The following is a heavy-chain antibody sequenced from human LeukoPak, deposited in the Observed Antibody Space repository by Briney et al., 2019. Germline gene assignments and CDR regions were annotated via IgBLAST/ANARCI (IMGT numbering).Heavy chain of an antibody. CDR2: ISGSGGST. J-gene: IGHJ6*03. CDR1: GFTFSSYG. V-gene: IGHV3-23*01. D-gene: IGHD3-10*01. Sequence: QSGGSLRLSCAASGFTFSSYGMSWVRQAPGKGLEWVSAISGSGGSTYYADSVKGRFTISRDISKNTLYLQMNSLRAEDTAVYYCARVLSGRGSLYDYYYYMDVWGKGTTVTISS. CDR3: ARVLSGRGSLYDYYYYMDV.